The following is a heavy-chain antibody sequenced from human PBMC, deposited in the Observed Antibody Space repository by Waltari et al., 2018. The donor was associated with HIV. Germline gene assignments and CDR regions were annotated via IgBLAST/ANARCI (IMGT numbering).Heavy chain of an antibody. CDR2: IYYSGST. CDR3: ARVEAVAGTPYYFDY. D-gene: IGHD6-19*01. V-gene: IGHV4-39*07. CDR1: GGSISSSSYY. J-gene: IGHJ4*02. Sequence: QLQLQESGPGLVQPSEPVSLTCTVSGGSISSSSYYWGWIRQPPGKGLEWIGSIYYSGSTYYNPSLKSRVTISVDTSKNQFSLKLSSVTAADTAVYYCARVEAVAGTPYYFDYWGQGTLVTVSS.